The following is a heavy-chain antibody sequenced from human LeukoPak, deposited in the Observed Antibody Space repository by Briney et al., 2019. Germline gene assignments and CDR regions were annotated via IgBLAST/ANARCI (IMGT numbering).Heavy chain of an antibody. CDR2: IRSKAYGGTT. CDR3: TRVWSTYYYDSSGYYYPGSAFDI. J-gene: IGHJ3*02. D-gene: IGHD3-22*01. CDR1: GFTFGDYA. V-gene: IGHV3-49*03. Sequence: GGSLRFSCTASGFTFGDYAMSWFRQAPGKGREWLGFIRSKAYGGTTEYAASVKGRFTISRNDSKSIAYLQMNSLKTEDTAVYYCTRVWSTYYYDSSGYYYPGSAFDIWGQGTMVTVSS.